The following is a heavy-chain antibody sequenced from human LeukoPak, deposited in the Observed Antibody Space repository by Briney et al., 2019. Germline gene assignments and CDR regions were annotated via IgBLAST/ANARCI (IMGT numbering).Heavy chain of an antibody. D-gene: IGHD3-10*01. V-gene: IGHV4-39*01. CDR3: ARQTGQAMVRGVSSFDI. Sequence: SETLSLTCTVSGASISTSSYYWGWIRQPPGKGLEWIGSIYYSGSTYYNPSLKSRVTISVDTSKNQFSLKLSSVTAADTAVYYCARQTGQAMVRGVSSFDIWGQGTMVTVSS. J-gene: IGHJ3*02. CDR1: GASISTSSYY. CDR2: IYYSGST.